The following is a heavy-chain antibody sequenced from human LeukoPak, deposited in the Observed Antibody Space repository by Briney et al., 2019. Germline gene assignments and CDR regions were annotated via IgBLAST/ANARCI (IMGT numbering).Heavy chain of an antibody. CDR1: GFTFGSYA. V-gene: IGHV3-23*01. CDR3: AKGIYSSGWSYFDY. D-gene: IGHD6-19*01. Sequence: GGSLRLSCAASGFTFGSYAMYWVRQAPGKRLEWVSGISGSGGSTFYADSVKGRFTISRDNSKNTLYLQMNSLRAEDTAVYYCAKGIYSSGWSYFDYWGHGTLVTVSS. CDR2: ISGSGGST. J-gene: IGHJ4*01.